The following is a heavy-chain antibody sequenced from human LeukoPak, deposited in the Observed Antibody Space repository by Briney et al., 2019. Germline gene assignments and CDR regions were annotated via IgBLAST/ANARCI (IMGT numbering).Heavy chain of an antibody. V-gene: IGHV3-20*04. CDR2: INWNGGST. D-gene: IGHD1-26*01. CDR3: AREGGGSYYPNWFDP. CDR1: GFTFSSYA. Sequence: GGSLRLSCAASGFTFSSYAMTWVRQAPGKGLEWVSGINWNGGSTGYADSVKGRFTISRDNAKNSLYLQMNSLRAEDTALYYCAREGGGSYYPNWFDPWGQGTLVTVSS. J-gene: IGHJ5*02.